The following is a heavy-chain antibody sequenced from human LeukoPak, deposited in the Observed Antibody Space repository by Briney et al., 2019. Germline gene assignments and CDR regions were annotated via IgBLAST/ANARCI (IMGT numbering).Heavy chain of an antibody. J-gene: IGHJ6*02. D-gene: IGHD5-12*01. V-gene: IGHV1-2*02. CDR1: GYTFTGYY. CDR2: INPNSGGT. CDR3: ARESLLGMVAMGQSSYYGMDV. Sequence: ASVKVSCEASGYTFTGYYMHWVRQAPGQGLEWMGWINPNSGGTNYAQKFQGRVTMTRDTSISTAYMELSRLRSDDTAVYYCARESLLGMVAMGQSSYYGMDVWGQGTTVTVSS.